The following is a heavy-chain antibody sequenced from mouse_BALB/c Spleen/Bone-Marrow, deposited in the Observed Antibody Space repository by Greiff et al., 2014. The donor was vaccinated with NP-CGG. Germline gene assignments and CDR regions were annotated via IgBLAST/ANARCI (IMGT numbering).Heavy chain of an antibody. CDR1: GYAFTNYL. Sequence: VQLQQSGAELVRPGTSVKVSCKASGYAFTNYLIEWFKQRPGQGLEWIGRINPGIGGTTYNAKFKGKATLTADKSSTTAYMQRSSLTTDDSAVYFCARFTLNYWGQGTPLTVPS. J-gene: IGHJ2*01. V-gene: IGHV1-54*01. CDR2: INPGIGGT. CDR3: ARFTLNY.